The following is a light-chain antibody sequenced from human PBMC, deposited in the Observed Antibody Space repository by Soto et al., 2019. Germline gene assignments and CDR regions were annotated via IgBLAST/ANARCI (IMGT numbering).Light chain of an antibody. CDR3: QQYGSSPLT. Sequence: IVMTQSPATLSLSPGERATLSCRASQSVSSSSLAWYQQKPGQAPRLLIYGASSRATGIPDRFSGSGSGTDFTLTISRLEPADFAVYYCQQYGSSPLTFGGGTKVDIK. V-gene: IGKV3-20*01. CDR1: QSVSSSS. J-gene: IGKJ4*01. CDR2: GAS.